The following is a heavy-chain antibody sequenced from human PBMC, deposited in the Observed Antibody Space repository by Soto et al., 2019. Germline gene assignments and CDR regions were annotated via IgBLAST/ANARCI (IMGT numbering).Heavy chain of an antibody. Sequence: PSETLSLTCTVSGGSFKSGSYSWSWIRQPPGKGLEWIGYVHHTGRTSYNPSLKSRVSISMDTSKNQFSLNLDSVTAADTGLYYCAARPYYYYGLDVWGQGTTVTVSS. J-gene: IGHJ6*02. D-gene: IGHD3-10*01. CDR2: VHHTGRT. V-gene: IGHV4-61*01. CDR3: AARPYYYYGLDV. CDR1: GGSFKSGSYS.